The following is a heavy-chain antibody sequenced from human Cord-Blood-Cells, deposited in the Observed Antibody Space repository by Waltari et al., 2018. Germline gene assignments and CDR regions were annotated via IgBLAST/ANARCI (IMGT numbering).Heavy chain of an antibody. Sequence: QLQLQESGPGLVKPSETLSLTCTVSGGSISSSSYYWGWIRQPPGKGLEWIGSIYYSGSTYYHPALKSRVTISVDTSKNQFSLKLSSVTAADTAVYYCARRSGIPAAINDWFDPWGQGTLVTVSS. V-gene: IGHV4-39*01. D-gene: IGHD2-2*01. CDR1: GGSISSSSYY. J-gene: IGHJ5*02. CDR2: IYYSGST. CDR3: ARRSGIPAAINDWFDP.